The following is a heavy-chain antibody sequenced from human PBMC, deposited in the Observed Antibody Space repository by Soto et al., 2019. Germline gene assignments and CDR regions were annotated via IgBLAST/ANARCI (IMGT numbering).Heavy chain of an antibody. CDR3: ARHPYYYGSGSYYNRKGYYGMDV. V-gene: IGHV4-31*03. CDR1: VGSISSGGYY. D-gene: IGHD3-10*01. Sequence: SETLSLTCTVSVGSISSGGYYWSWIRQHPGKGLEWIGYIYYSGSTYYNPSLKSRVTISVDTSKNQFSLKLSSVTAADTAVYYCARHPYYYGSGSYYNRKGYYGMDVWGQGTTVTVSS. J-gene: IGHJ6*02. CDR2: IYYSGST.